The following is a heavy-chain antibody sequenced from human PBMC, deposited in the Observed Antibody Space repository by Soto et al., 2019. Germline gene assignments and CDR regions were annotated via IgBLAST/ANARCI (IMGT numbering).Heavy chain of an antibody. CDR3: ARAMVRGVTVDYGMDV. V-gene: IGHV4-30-4*01. D-gene: IGHD3-10*01. CDR1: GGSISSGDYY. J-gene: IGHJ6*02. Sequence: QVQLQESGPGLVKPSQTLSLTCTVSGGSISSGDYYWSWIRQPPGKGLEWIGYIYYSGSTYYNPSLKSQVTISVDTSKNQFSLKLSSVTAADTAVYYCARAMVRGVTVDYGMDVWGQGTTVTVSS. CDR2: IYYSGST.